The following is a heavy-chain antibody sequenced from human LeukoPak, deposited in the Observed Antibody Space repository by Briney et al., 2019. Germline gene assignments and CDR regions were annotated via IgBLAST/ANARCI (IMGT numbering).Heavy chain of an antibody. CDR2: INPNSGGT. Sequence: ASVKVSCKASGYTFTGYYMHWVRQAPGQGLEWMGWINPNSGGTNYAQKFQGRVTMTRDTSISTAYMEQSRLRSDDTAVYYCARSVVAATLVDYWGQGTLVTVSS. CDR1: GYTFTGYY. J-gene: IGHJ4*02. V-gene: IGHV1-2*02. CDR3: ARSVVAATLVDY. D-gene: IGHD2-15*01.